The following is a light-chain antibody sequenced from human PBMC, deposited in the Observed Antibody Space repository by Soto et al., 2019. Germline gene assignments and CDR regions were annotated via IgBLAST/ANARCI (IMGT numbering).Light chain of an antibody. CDR3: SSYTSINKV. CDR2: EIS. V-gene: IGLV2-8*01. CDR1: SSDVGGYKY. J-gene: IGLJ2*01. Sequence: QSALTQPPSASGSPGQSVTISCTGTSSDVGGYKYVSWYQQHPGKAPKVMIYEISKRPSGVSDRFSGSKTGKTASLTISGLQAEDEADYYCSSYTSINKVFGGGTKLTVL.